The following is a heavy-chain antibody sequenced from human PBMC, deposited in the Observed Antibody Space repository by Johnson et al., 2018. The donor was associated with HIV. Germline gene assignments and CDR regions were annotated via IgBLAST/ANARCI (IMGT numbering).Heavy chain of an antibody. V-gene: IGHV3-30-3*01. Sequence: QVQLVESGGDVVQPGRSLRLSCTASGFTFSSYALHWVRQAPGKGLEWVAVLSYDGSNKFYADSVKGRFTISRDNTKNSLYLQMNNLRAEDTALYYCVWNYVAAFDIWGQGTMVTVSS. D-gene: IGHD1-7*01. CDR1: GFTFSSYA. CDR3: VWNYVAAFDI. J-gene: IGHJ3*02. CDR2: LSYDGSNK.